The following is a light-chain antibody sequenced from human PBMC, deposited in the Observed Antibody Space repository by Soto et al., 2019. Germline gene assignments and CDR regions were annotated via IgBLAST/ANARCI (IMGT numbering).Light chain of an antibody. CDR2: GNS. J-gene: IGLJ1*01. V-gene: IGLV1-40*01. CDR1: SSNIGADYD. CDR3: QSYDSSLTTWV. Sequence: QPVLTQPPSVSGAPGQRVTISCTGSSSNIGADYDVHWYQQLPGTAPKLLIYGNSNRPSGVPDRFSASKSGTSASLAITGLQAEDEADYYCQSYDSSLTTWVFGTGTKLTVL.